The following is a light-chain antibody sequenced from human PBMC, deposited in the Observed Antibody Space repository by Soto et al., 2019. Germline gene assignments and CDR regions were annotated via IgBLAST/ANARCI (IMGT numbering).Light chain of an antibody. J-gene: IGLJ2*01. CDR3: QAWDSSTAVV. Sequence: SYDLTQPPSVSVSPGQTASITCSGDKLGDTYACWYQQRPGQSPVLVIYQDNKRPSGIPERFSGSNSGNTATLTISRTQALDEADYYCQAWDSSTAVVFGGGTKLTVL. CDR2: QDN. CDR1: KLGDTY. V-gene: IGLV3-1*01.